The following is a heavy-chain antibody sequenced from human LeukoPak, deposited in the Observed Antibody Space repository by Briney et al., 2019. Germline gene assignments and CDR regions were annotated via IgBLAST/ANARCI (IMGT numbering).Heavy chain of an antibody. Sequence: ASVKVSCKASGGTFSSYAISWVRQAPGQGLEWMGGIIPIFGTANYAQKFQGRVTMTRDTSTGTVYMELSSLRSEDTAVYYCARITIFGVDTYYGMDVWGQGTTVTVSS. CDR2: IIPIFGTA. J-gene: IGHJ6*02. V-gene: IGHV1-69*05. CDR3: ARITIFGVDTYYGMDV. CDR1: GGTFSSYA. D-gene: IGHD3-3*01.